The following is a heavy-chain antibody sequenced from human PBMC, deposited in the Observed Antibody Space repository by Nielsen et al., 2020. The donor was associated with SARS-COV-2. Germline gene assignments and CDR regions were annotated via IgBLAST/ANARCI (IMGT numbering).Heavy chain of an antibody. Sequence: SETLSLTCAVYGGSFSGYYWSWIRQPPGKGLGWIGEINHSGSTNYNPSLKSRVTISVGTSKNQFSLKLSSVTAADTAVYYCARGWGQADDYWGQGTLVTVSS. J-gene: IGHJ4*02. V-gene: IGHV4-34*01. CDR1: GGSFSGYY. D-gene: IGHD3-16*01. CDR3: ARGWGQADDY. CDR2: INHSGST.